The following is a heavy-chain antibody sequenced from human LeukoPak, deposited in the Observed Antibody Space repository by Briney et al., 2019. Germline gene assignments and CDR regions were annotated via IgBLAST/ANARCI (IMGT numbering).Heavy chain of an antibody. CDR2: IKQDGSEK. J-gene: IGHJ3*02. V-gene: IGHV3-7*01. CDR1: QFTFSSYW. Sequence: GGSLRLSCAASQFTFSSYWMNWVRQAPGKGLEWVANIKQDGSEKYYVDSVKGRFTISRDNAKNSLYLQMNSLRAEDTAVYYCARGYTSPWDRTFDIWGQGTMVTVSS. D-gene: IGHD6-19*01. CDR3: ARGYTSPWDRTFDI.